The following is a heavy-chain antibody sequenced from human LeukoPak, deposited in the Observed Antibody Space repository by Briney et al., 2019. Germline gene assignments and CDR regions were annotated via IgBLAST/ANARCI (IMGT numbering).Heavy chain of an antibody. V-gene: IGHV1-69*05. D-gene: IGHD1-26*01. CDR2: NIPIFGSA. J-gene: IGHJ5*02. CDR3: VRDRGGSYSGNWIDP. Sequence: ASVKVSCRASGGTFGTYAISWVRQAPGQGLEWMGENIPIFGSATYAQRSQGRVTITTDESTSTAYMELSSLRSEVTAVYYCVRDRGGSYSGNWIDPWGQGTLVTVSS. CDR1: GGTFGTYA.